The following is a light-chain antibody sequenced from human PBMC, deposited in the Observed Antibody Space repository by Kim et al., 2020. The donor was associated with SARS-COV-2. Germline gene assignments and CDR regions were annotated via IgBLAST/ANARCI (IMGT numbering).Light chain of an antibody. J-gene: IGLJ2*01. Sequence: QRVNISCAGSSSNIGAGYDVHWYQQLPGTAPKLLIYGNNNRPSGVPDRFSVSRSGTSASLAITGLQAEDEADYFCQSSDSSLSTVVFGGGTQLTVL. CDR3: QSSDSSLSTVV. CDR2: GNN. V-gene: IGLV1-40*01. CDR1: SSNIGAGYD.